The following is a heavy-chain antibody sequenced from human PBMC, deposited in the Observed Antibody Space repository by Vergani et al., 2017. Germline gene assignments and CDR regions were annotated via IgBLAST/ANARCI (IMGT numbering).Heavy chain of an antibody. D-gene: IGHD3-10*01. V-gene: IGHV7-4-1*02. CDR2: INTNTGNP. CDR1: GYTFTSSA. CDR3: ARGAWGMVRGVRDY. Sequence: QVQLVQSGSELKKPRASVKVSCKASGYTFTSSAMNWVRQAPGQGLEWMGWINTNTGNPTYAQGFTGRFVFSLDTTVSTAYLQISSLKAEDTAVYYGARGAWGMVRGVRDYWGQGTLVTVSS. J-gene: IGHJ4*02.